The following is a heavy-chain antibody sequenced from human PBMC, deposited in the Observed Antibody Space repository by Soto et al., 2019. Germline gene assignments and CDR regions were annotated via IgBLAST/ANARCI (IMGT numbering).Heavy chain of an antibody. CDR2: IYYSGST. V-gene: IGHV4-39*01. CDR1: GGSISTYT. Sequence: PSETLSLTCTVSGGSISTYTWGWIRQPPGKGLEWVGSIYYSGSTYYNPSLNSRVTVPVDTSKNQFSLKVTSVTAADTAVYYCARLHGYCISSSCHGHYAMDVWGQGTTVTVSS. CDR3: ARLHGYCISSSCHGHYAMDV. J-gene: IGHJ6*02. D-gene: IGHD2-2*01.